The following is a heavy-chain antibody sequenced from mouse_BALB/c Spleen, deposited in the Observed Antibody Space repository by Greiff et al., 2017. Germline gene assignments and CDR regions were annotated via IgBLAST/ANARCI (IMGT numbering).Heavy chain of an antibody. J-gene: IGHJ4*01. CDR3: ARLLLRPYAMDY. V-gene: IGHV3-6*02. D-gene: IGHD1-1*01. Sequence: VQLKESGPGLVKPSQSLSLTCSVTGYSITSGYYWNWIRQFPGNKLEWMGYISYDGSNNYNPSLKNRISITRDTSKNQFFLKLNSVTTEDTATYYCARLLLRPYAMDYWGQGTSVTVSS. CDR2: ISYDGSN. CDR1: GYSITSGYY.